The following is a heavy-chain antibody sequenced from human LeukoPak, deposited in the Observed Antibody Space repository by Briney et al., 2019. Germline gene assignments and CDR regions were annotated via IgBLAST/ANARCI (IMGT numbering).Heavy chain of an antibody. V-gene: IGHV4-61*02. J-gene: IGHJ3*02. CDR3: ARVRGSPVALDI. CDR1: GGSISSSSYY. CDR2: IYTSGST. D-gene: IGHD6-19*01. Sequence: SETLSLTCTVSGGSISSSSYYWSWIRQPAGKGLEWIGRIYTSGSTNYNPSLKSRVTMSVDTSKNQFSLKLSSVTAADTAVYYCARVRGSPVALDIWGQGTMVTVSS.